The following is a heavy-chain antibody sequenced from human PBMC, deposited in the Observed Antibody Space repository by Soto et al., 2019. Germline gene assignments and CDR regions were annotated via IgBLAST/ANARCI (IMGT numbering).Heavy chain of an antibody. J-gene: IGHJ4*02. D-gene: IGHD1-26*01. CDR1: GFTFSAHY. Sequence: EVQLVESGGGLVQPGGSLRLSCAASGFTFSAHYMDWVRQAPGKGLEWVGRIKNKANSYTTEYAASVEGRFTISREDSQNSLYLQMNSRKTEDTAVYYCPRVSLVGPSGGRYFDYWGQGSQVAVSS. V-gene: IGHV3-72*01. CDR3: PRVSLVGPSGGRYFDY. CDR2: IKNKANSYTT.